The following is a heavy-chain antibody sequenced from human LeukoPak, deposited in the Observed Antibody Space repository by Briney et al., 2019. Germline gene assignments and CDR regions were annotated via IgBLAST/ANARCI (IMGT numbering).Heavy chain of an antibody. V-gene: IGHV3-21*01. J-gene: IGHJ1*01. D-gene: IGHD3-22*01. CDR1: GFTFSSYS. CDR2: ISSSSSYI. Sequence: GGSLRLSCAASGFTFSSYSMNWVRQAPGKGLEWVSSISSSSSYIYYADSVKGRFTISRDNAKNSLYLQMNSLRAEDTAVYYCATYSSLNRREFQYWGQGTLLTVSS. CDR3: ATYSSLNRREFQY.